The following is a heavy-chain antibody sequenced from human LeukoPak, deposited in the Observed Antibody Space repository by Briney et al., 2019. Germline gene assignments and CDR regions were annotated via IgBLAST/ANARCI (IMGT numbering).Heavy chain of an antibody. Sequence: TPSETLSLTCTVSGYSINSGYYWGWIRQPPGQGLEWIGSIYYSGSTYYNPSLKSRVTISVDTSKNQFSLKLSSVTAADTAVYYCAREGRDIVVVTAMGGDAFDIWGQGTMVTVSS. D-gene: IGHD2-21*02. V-gene: IGHV4-38-2*02. CDR3: AREGRDIVVVTAMGGDAFDI. CDR2: IYYSGST. J-gene: IGHJ3*02. CDR1: GYSINSGYY.